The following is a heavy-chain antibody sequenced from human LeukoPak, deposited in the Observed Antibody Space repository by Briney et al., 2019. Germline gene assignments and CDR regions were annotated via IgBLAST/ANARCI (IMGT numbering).Heavy chain of an antibody. J-gene: IGHJ4*02. CDR2: ISGSCGST. D-gene: IGHD5-18*01. CDR1: GFTFSSYA. Sequence: GGSLRLSWAAAGFTFSSYAMSWVRQAPGKGLEWVSAISGSCGSTYYADSVKGRFTISRDNSKNTLYLQMNSLRAEDTAVYYCAKDPPRYEYSYGYSWGQGTLVTVSS. V-gene: IGHV3-23*01. CDR3: AKDPPRYEYSYGYS.